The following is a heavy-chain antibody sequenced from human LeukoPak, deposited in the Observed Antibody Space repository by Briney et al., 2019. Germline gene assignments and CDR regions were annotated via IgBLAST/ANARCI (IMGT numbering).Heavy chain of an antibody. CDR1: GFTFSIYE. J-gene: IGHJ4*02. Sequence: PGGSLRLSCAASGFTFSIYEINWVRQAPGKGLEWISYISGSGDTAYYADSVKGRFTISRDNSKNTLYLQMNSLRAEDTAVYYCAKDGGYSYGVDYWGQGTLVTVSS. CDR3: AKDGGYSYGVDY. D-gene: IGHD5-18*01. V-gene: IGHV3-48*03. CDR2: ISGSGDTA.